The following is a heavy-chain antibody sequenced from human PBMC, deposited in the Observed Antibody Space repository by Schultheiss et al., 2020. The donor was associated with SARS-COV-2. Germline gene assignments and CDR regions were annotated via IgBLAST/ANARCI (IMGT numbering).Heavy chain of an antibody. J-gene: IGHJ4*02. V-gene: IGHV4-39*07. Sequence: SETLSLTCTVSGGSISSSSYYWAWIRQLPGKGPEWIGSVYYSGSTYYNPSLKSRVTISVDTSKNQFSLKLSSVTAADTAVYYCARRDCSSTSCYFDYWGQGTLVTVSS. CDR2: VYYSGST. CDR3: ARRDCSSTSCYFDY. CDR1: GGSISSSSYY. D-gene: IGHD2-2*01.